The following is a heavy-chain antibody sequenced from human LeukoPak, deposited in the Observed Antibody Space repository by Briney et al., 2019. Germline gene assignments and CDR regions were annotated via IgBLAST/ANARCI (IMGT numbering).Heavy chain of an antibody. J-gene: IGHJ6*03. CDR1: GYTFTGYY. CDR3: AREGGSGGASWSHSYYYYMDV. CDR2: INPNSGGT. Sequence: ASVKVSRKASGYTFTGYYMHWVRQAPGQGLEWMGWINPNSGGTNYAQKFQGRVTMTRDTSISTAYMELSRLRSDDTAVYYCAREGGSGGASWSHSYYYYMDVWGKGTTVTVSS. D-gene: IGHD3-16*01. V-gene: IGHV1-2*02.